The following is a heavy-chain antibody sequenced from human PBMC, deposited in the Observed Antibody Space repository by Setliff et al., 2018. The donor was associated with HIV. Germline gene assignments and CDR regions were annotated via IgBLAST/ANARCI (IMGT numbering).Heavy chain of an antibody. CDR3: ARFRKFQLVGALDY. D-gene: IGHD1-26*01. V-gene: IGHV1-8*02. J-gene: IGHJ4*02. CDR1: GYTFTSYD. CDR2: MEPNSGNT. Sequence: ASVKVSCKASGYTFTSYDINWVRQAAGQGLEWMGWMEPNSGNTGYAQKFQGRVTMTRNTSISTAYMELSSLRSEDTAVYYCARFRKFQLVGALDYWGQGTLVTVSS.